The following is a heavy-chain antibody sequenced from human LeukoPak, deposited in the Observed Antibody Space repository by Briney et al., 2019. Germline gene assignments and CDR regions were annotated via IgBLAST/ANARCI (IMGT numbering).Heavy chain of an antibody. V-gene: IGHV1-24*01. CDR2: FDPEDGET. J-gene: IGHJ6*03. Sequence: ASVKVSCKASGYTFTSYYMHWVRQAPGKGLEWMGGFDPEDGETIYAQKFQGRVTMTEDTSTDTAYMELSSLRSEDTAVYYCATGSPPPPHCSSTSCPDPYYYYYYMDVWGKGTTVTVSS. CDR1: GYTFTSYY. D-gene: IGHD2-2*01. CDR3: ATGSPPPPHCSSTSCPDPYYYYYYMDV.